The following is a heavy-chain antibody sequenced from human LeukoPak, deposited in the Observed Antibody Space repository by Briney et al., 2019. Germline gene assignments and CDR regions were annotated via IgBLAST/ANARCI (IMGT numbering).Heavy chain of an antibody. V-gene: IGHV3-74*01. CDR3: AKDSPEGATSLVYY. J-gene: IGHJ4*02. CDR1: GLTFSPYW. CDR2: ITEDGSNT. D-gene: IGHD1-26*01. Sequence: GGSLRLSCVASGLTFSPYWMHWVRQAPGKGLVWVSRITEDGSNTIYADSVKGRFTISRDNAKNTLYLQMNSLRAEDTAVYYCAKDSPEGATSLVYYWGQGTLVTVSS.